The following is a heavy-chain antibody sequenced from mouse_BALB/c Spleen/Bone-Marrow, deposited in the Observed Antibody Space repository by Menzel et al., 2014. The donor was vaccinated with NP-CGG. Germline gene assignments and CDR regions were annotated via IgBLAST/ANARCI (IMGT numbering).Heavy chain of an antibody. CDR1: GFTFIDHY. CDR2: IRNKAYGYTT. J-gene: IGHJ4*01. Sequence: EVKVVESGGGLVQPGGSLRLSCTPSGFTFIDHYMSWVRQPPGKALEWLGFIRNKAYGYTTEYSASVKGRFTISRDNSQSILYLQMNTLRAEDSATYYCARFPMDYWGQGTSVTVSS. V-gene: IGHV7-3*02. CDR3: ARFPMDY.